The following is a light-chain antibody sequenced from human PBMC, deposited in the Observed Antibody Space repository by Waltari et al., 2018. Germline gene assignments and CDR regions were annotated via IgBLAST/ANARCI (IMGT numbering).Light chain of an antibody. Sequence: EIVMTQSPATLSVSPGERATLSCRASQRVSSNLAWYQQKPGQAPRFTTQGTSTRATGIPARFSVSGSATEFTLTISSLQSEDFAVYYCQQYNNWPPTFGGGTKVEIK. CDR2: GTS. J-gene: IGKJ4*01. CDR1: QRVSSN. CDR3: QQYNNWPPT. V-gene: IGKV3-15*01.